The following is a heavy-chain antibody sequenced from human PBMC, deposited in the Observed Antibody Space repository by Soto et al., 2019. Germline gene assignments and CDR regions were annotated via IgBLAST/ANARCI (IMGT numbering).Heavy chain of an antibody. J-gene: IGHJ4*02. CDR3: VRVPTGGYAFSLADY. V-gene: IGHV3-74*01. Sequence: EVQLVESGGGLVQPGGSLRLSCVASGFTFSTYWMHWVRQAPGKGLVWVSRINGDGTRTTYADSVEGRFTISRDNAKNTLYLQMNSLTAEDTAVYFCVRVPTGGYAFSLADYWGQGTLVTVSS. D-gene: IGHD5-12*01. CDR2: INGDGTRT. CDR1: GFTFSTYW.